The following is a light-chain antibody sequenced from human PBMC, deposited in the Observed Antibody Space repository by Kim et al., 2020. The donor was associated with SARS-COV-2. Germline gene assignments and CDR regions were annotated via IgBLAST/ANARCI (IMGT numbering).Light chain of an antibody. CDR1: QSINTN. J-gene: IGKJ1*01. CDR3: QQYQDWPRT. CDR2: GAS. Sequence: EIVMTQSPATLSVSPGDRATLSCRASQSINTNLAWFQQKPGQAPRLLIYGASTRTTGIPARFSGSGSGTEFTLTITISSLPSEDFALYFCQQYQDWPRTFGQGTKVEIK. V-gene: IGKV3-15*01.